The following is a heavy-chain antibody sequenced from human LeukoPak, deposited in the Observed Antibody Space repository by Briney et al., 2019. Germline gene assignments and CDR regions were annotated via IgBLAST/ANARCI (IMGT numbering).Heavy chain of an antibody. CDR1: GYTFTSYA. CDR3: ARDEITMVRGVTNGMDV. V-gene: IGHV1-3*01. CDR2: INAGNGNT. Sequence: RWASVKVSCKASGYTFTSYAMHWVRQAPGQRLEWMGWINAGNGNTEYSQKFQGRVTITRDTSASTAYMELSSLRSEDTAVYYCARDEITMVRGVTNGMDVWGKGTTVTVSS. J-gene: IGHJ6*04. D-gene: IGHD3-10*01.